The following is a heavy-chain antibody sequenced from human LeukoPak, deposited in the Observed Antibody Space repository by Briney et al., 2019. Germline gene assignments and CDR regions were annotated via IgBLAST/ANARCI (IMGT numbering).Heavy chain of an antibody. CDR1: GGSISSHY. CDR3: ARRLRGYYFDY. CDR2: IYYSGST. J-gene: IGHJ4*02. D-gene: IGHD2-15*01. V-gene: IGHV4-59*11. Sequence: SETLSLTCTVSGGSISSHYWSWIRQPPGKGLEWIGYIYYSGSTNYNPSLKSRVTISVDTSKNQFSLKLSSVTAADTAVYYCARRLRGYYFDYWGQGTLVTVSS.